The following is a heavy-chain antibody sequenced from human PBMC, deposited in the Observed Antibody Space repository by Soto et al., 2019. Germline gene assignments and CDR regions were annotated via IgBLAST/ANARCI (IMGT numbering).Heavy chain of an antibody. D-gene: IGHD2-21*01. Sequence: GGSLRLSCAASGFTFSSYGMHWVRQAPGKGLEWVAVIWYDGSNKYYADSVKGRFTISRDNSKNTLYLQMNSLRAEDTAVYYCAREPLYCGGDCYYGMDVWGQGTTVTVSS. V-gene: IGHV3-33*01. CDR1: GFTFSSYG. CDR2: IWYDGSNK. J-gene: IGHJ6*02. CDR3: AREPLYCGGDCYYGMDV.